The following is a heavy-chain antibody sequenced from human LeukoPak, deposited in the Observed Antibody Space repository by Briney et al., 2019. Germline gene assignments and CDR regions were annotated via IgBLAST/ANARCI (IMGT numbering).Heavy chain of an antibody. CDR1: GSNFSESR. Sequence: GGSLRLSCATSGSNFSESRMTWVRQAPGKGLQWVASINRDGTEKHFLDSIEGRFTISRDNRKKPLYLQMNSLRPQDTAVYFCVRGDWYFESWGQGTLVTVSS. J-gene: IGHJ4*02. CDR2: INRDGTEK. CDR3: VRGDWYFES. D-gene: IGHD2-21*01. V-gene: IGHV3-7*04.